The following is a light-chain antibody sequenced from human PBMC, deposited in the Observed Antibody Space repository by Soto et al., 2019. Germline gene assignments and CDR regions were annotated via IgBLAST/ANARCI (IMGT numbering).Light chain of an antibody. CDR2: DAS. CDR3: HQYGSSPPIT. CDR1: QSLSSTY. Sequence: IVMTQSPATLSVSPGERATLSCRASQSLSSTYLAWYQQRPGHAPRLLIYDASSRATGIPDRFSGSGAGTDVTLTITRLEPEDSAVYYCHQYGSSPPITFGQGTRLEIK. J-gene: IGKJ5*01. V-gene: IGKV3-20*01.